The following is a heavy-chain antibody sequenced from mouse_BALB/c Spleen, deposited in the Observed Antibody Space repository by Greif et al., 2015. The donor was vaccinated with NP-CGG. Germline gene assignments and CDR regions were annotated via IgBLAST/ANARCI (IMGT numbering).Heavy chain of an antibody. D-gene: IGHD1-1*01. V-gene: IGHV14-3*02. CDR2: IDPANGNT. CDR1: GFNIKDTY. J-gene: IGHJ1*01. CDR3: ARSGYYGSSYWYFDV. Sequence: VQLQQSGAELVKPGASVKLSCTASGFNIKDTYMHWVKQRPEQGLEWIGRIDPANGNTKYDPKFQGKATITAGTSSNTAYLQLSSLTSEDTAVYYCARSGYYGSSYWYFDVWGAGTTVTVSS.